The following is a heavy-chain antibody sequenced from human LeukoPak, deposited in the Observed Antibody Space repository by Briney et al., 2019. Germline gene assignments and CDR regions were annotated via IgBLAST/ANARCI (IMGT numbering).Heavy chain of an antibody. Sequence: PSETLSLTCAVYGGSFSGYYWSWIRQPPGKGLEWIGEINHSGSTNYNPSLKSRVTISVDTSKNQFSLKLSSVTAADTAVYYCARLAGGYCNSTSCYEDAPNWFDPWGQGTLVTVSS. D-gene: IGHD2-2*03. CDR2: INHSGST. V-gene: IGHV4-34*01. CDR3: ARLAGGYCNSTSCYEDAPNWFDP. J-gene: IGHJ5*02. CDR1: GGSFSGYY.